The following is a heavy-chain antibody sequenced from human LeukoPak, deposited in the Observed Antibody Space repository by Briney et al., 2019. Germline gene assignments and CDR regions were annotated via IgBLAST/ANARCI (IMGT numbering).Heavy chain of an antibody. D-gene: IGHD3-3*01. Sequence: GGSLRLSCTASGFTFSSYAMSWVRQAPGKGLEWVSAISGSGGSTYYADSVKGRFTISRDNSKNTLYLQMNSLRAEDTAVYYCAKDITIFGAGDFDYWGQGTLVTVSS. CDR3: AKDITIFGAGDFDY. CDR1: GFTFSSYA. J-gene: IGHJ4*02. CDR2: ISGSGGST. V-gene: IGHV3-23*01.